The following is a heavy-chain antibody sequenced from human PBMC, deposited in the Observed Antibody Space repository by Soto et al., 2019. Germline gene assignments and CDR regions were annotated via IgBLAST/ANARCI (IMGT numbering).Heavy chain of an antibody. CDR2: IYNSGST. D-gene: IGHD1-26*01. CDR1: GGSISSGDYY. J-gene: IGHJ4*02. CDR3: ARVRAVGATTIDY. V-gene: IGHV4-30-4*01. Sequence: PSETLSRTCTVSGGSISSGDYYWIWIRQPPGKGLEWIGYIYNSGSTHYNPSLKSRVTMSEDTSKNQISLELSSVTAADTAVYYCARVRAVGATTIDYWGQGTLVTVLL.